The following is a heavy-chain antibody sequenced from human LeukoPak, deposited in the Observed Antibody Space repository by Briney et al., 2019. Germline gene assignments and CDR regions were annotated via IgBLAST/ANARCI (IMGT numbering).Heavy chain of an antibody. V-gene: IGHV4-39*01. Sequence: PSETLSLTCTVSGGSISSSSYYWGWIRQPPGKGLEWSGSIYYSGSTYYNPSPKSRVTISVDTSKNQFSLKLSSVTAADTAVYYCARHLIAAAGIASFDYWGQGTLVTVSS. D-gene: IGHD6-13*01. CDR3: ARHLIAAAGIASFDY. CDR1: GGSISSSSYY. CDR2: IYYSGST. J-gene: IGHJ4*02.